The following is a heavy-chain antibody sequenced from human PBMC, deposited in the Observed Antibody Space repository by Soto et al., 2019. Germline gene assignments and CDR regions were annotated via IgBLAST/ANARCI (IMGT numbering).Heavy chain of an antibody. J-gene: IGHJ6*02. Sequence: QVQLVESGGVVVQPGRSLRLSCAGSGFSFRSYGMHWVRQAPGKGLEWVAVISYDGTNYYYADSVKGRFTISRDNSKNTLFLQMNSLRPEDTAVYYCAKDWDCTTTSCSRLWYGMDVWGQGTTVTVSS. CDR3: AKDWDCTTTSCSRLWYGMDV. V-gene: IGHV3-30*18. CDR1: GFSFRSYG. CDR2: ISYDGTNY. D-gene: IGHD2-2*01.